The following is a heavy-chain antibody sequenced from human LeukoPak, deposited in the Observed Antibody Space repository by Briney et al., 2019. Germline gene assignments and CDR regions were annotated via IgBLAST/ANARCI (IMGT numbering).Heavy chain of an antibody. CDR2: ISSSSSYI. Sequence: RGSLRLSCAASGFTFSSYSMNWVRQAPGKGLEWVSSISSSSSYIYYADSVKGRFTISRDNAKNTLYLQMNSLRAEDTAVYYCAREGGYDPFEYWGQGTLVTVPS. V-gene: IGHV3-21*01. CDR1: GFTFSSYS. J-gene: IGHJ4*02. D-gene: IGHD5-12*01. CDR3: AREGGYDPFEY.